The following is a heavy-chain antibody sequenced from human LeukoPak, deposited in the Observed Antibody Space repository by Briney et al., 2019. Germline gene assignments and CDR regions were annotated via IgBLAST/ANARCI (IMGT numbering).Heavy chain of an antibody. CDR2: INPNSGGT. CDR3: ARGSDIVVVVAASPPDY. D-gene: IGHD2-15*01. J-gene: IGHJ4*02. V-gene: IGHV1-2*04. Sequence: ASVKVSCKASGYTFTGYYMHWVRQAPGQGLEWMGSINPNSGGTNYAQKFQGWVTMTRDTSISTAYMELSRLRSDDTAVYYCARGSDIVVVVAASPPDYWGQGTLVTVSS. CDR1: GYTFTGYY.